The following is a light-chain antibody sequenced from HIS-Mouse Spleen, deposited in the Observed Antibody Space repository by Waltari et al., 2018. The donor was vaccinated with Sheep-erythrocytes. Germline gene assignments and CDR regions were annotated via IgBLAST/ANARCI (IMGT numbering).Light chain of an antibody. CDR1: SSDVGGYNY. V-gene: IGLV2-11*01. CDR3: CSYAGSDNHV. CDR2: DVS. J-gene: IGLJ1*01. Sequence: QSALTQPRSVSGSPGQSVTISCTGTSSDVGGYNYVSWYQQQPGKAPKLMIYDVSTRPAGVPVRFSGSKSGNTAFLPISRLQADDEADYYCCSYAGSDNHVSATGTKVTGL.